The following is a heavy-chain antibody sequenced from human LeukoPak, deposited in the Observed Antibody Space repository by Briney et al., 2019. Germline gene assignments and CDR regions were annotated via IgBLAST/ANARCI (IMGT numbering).Heavy chain of an antibody. Sequence: SETLSLTCAVSGGSISSSNWWSWVRQPPGKGLEWIGEIYHSGSTNYNPSLKSRVTISVDTSKNQFSLKLSSVTAADTAVYYCARYSSSWHYFDYWGQGTLVTVSS. J-gene: IGHJ4*02. D-gene: IGHD6-13*01. CDR2: IYHSGST. CDR3: ARYSSSWHYFDY. CDR1: GGSISSSNW. V-gene: IGHV4-4*02.